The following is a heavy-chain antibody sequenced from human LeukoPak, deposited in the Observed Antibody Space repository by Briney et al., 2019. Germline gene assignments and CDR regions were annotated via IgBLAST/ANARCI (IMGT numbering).Heavy chain of an antibody. V-gene: IGHV3-66*01. J-gene: IGHJ4*02. CDR3: ARGVIGMIVVAPLH. CDR2: IYSGGST. Sequence: PGGSLRLSCAASGFTVSSNYMSWVRQAPGKGLEWVSVIYSGGSTYYADSVKGRFTISRDNSKNTLYLQMNSLRAEDTAVYYCARGVIGMIVVAPLHWGQGTLVTVSS. D-gene: IGHD3-22*01. CDR1: GFTVSSNY.